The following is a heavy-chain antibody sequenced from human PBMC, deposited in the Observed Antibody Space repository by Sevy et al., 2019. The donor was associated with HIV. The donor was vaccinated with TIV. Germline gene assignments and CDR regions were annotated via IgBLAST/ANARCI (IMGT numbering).Heavy chain of an antibody. J-gene: IGHJ4*02. CDR1: GFTFDDYA. CDR2: ISWNSGSI. D-gene: IGHD3-9*01. CDR3: AKDLPDYDILTGYPGAFDY. V-gene: IGHV3-9*01. Sequence: GGSLRLSCAASGFTFDDYAMHWVRQAPGKGLEWVSGISWNSGSIGYADSVKGRFTISRDNAKTSLYLQMISLRAEDTALYYCAKDLPDYDILTGYPGAFDYWGQGTLVTVSS.